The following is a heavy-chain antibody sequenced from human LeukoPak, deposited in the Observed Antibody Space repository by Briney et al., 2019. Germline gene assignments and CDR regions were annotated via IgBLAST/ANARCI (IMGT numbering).Heavy chain of an antibody. CDR1: GGSISSDTYY. CDR2: IYASGNT. D-gene: IGHD2-15*01. CDR3: AGTRRYCSGGSCYNWFDP. Sequence: SETLSLTCTVSGGSISSDTYYWRWIRQPAGKGLEWIGRIYASGNTNYSPSLKGRVTISVDTSKNQFSLKLNSVTAADTAVYYCAGTRRYCSGGSCYNWFDPWGQGTLVTVSS. J-gene: IGHJ5*02. V-gene: IGHV4-61*02.